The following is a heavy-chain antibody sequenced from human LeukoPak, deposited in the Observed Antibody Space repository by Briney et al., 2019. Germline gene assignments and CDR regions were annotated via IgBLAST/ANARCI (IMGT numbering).Heavy chain of an antibody. J-gene: IGHJ6*02. CDR1: GFTFSGSA. V-gene: IGHV3-73*01. CDR3: TSLASIAARPGYYYYGMDV. D-gene: IGHD6-6*01. CDR2: IRSKANSYAT. Sequence: GGSLRLSCAASGFTFSGSAMHWGRQASGKGLEWVSRIRSKANSYATAYAASVKGSFTISRDDSKDTAYLQMNSLKTEDTAVYYCTSLASIAARPGYYYYGMDVWGQGTTVTASS.